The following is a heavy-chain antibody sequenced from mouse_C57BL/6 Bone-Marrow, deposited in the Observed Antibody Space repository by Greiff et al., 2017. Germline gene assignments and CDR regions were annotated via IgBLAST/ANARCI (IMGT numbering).Heavy chain of an antibody. V-gene: IGHV5-16*01. Sequence: EVHLVESEGGLVQPGSSMKLSCTASGFTFSDYYMAWVRQVPEKGLEWVANINYDGSSTYYLDSLKSRFIISGDNAKNILYLQMSRLKSKDTATYYCARGAYDGYAMDYWGQGTSVTVSS. CDR1: GFTFSDYY. D-gene: IGHD2-3*01. J-gene: IGHJ4*01. CDR2: INYDGSST. CDR3: ARGAYDGYAMDY.